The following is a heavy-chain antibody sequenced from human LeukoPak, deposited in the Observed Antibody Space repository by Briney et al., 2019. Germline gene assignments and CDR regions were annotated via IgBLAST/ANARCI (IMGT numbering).Heavy chain of an antibody. CDR1: GFTFSSYA. V-gene: IGHV3-23*01. CDR2: ISASGDRT. Sequence: GGSLRLSCAASGFTFSSYAMSWVRQAPGRGLEGVSAISASGDRTYYADSVKGRFTISRDNSKNTLYLQMNSLRAEDTAVYSCAKNGEVLSWFDPWGQGTLVTVSS. CDR3: AKNGEVLSWFDP. D-gene: IGHD3-10*01. J-gene: IGHJ5*02.